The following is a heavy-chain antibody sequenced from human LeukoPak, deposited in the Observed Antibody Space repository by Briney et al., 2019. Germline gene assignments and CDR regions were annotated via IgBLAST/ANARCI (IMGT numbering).Heavy chain of an antibody. V-gene: IGHV1-46*01. CDR3: ARDYDFWSGYYTASSYFDY. J-gene: IGHJ4*02. CDR1: GYTFTSYY. D-gene: IGHD3-3*01. Sequence: GASVKVSCKASGYTFTSYYMHWVRQAPGQGLEWMGLINPSGGSTSYAQKFQGRVTTTRDTSTSTVYMELSRLRSDDTAVYYCARDYDFWSGYYTASSYFDYWGQGTLVTVSS. CDR2: INPSGGST.